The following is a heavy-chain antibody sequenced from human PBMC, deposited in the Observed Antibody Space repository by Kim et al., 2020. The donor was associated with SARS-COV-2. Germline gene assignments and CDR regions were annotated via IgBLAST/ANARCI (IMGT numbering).Heavy chain of an antibody. CDR3: VREPAP. J-gene: IGHJ5*02. CDR1: GFSFSDYD. CDR2: INSNGSST. Sequence: GGSLRLSCAASGFSFSDYDMNWIRQAPGKGLEWVSDINSNGSSTEYADSVNGRFTISRDNAKKALCLQMNRLTPEDTAVYYCVREPAPWGQGPLVTDSS. V-gene: IGHV3-11*01.